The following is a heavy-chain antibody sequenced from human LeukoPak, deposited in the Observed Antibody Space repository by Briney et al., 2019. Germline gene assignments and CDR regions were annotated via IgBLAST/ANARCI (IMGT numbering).Heavy chain of an antibody. CDR1: GFIFSSYV. Sequence: GGSLRLSCAASGFIFSSYVMSWVRQAPGKGLEWVLSISGSGDNTYYADSVKGRFTISRDNSKNTLYLQMNSLRDDDTDVYYCAKLVYSDSHWGQGTLVTVSS. CDR3: AKLVYSDSH. V-gene: IGHV3-23*01. CDR2: ISGSGDNT. J-gene: IGHJ4*02. D-gene: IGHD6-13*01.